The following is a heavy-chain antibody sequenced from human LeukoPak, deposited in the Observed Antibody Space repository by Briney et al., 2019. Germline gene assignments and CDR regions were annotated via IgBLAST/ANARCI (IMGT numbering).Heavy chain of an antibody. D-gene: IGHD6-13*01. V-gene: IGHV4-61*01. CDR3: ARVYYSSSYDYRYFDL. CDR1: GYSISSGYY. CDR2: IYYSGST. Sequence: SETLSLTCTVSGYSISSGYYWSWIRQPPGKGLEWIGYIYYSGSTNYNPSLKSRVTISVDTSKNQFSLKLSSVTAADTAVYYCARVYYSSSYDYRYFDLWGRGTLVTVSS. J-gene: IGHJ2*01.